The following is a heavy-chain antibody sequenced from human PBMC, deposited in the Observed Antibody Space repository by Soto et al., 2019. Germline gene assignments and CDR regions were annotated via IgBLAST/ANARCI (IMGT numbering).Heavy chain of an antibody. Sequence: GGSLRLSCAASGFSFSSFAMNWVRQAPGKGLEWVSAISGSGDSTFYADSVKGRFTISRDNSKNTLYLQMNSLRAEDTAVYYCAKDKGSSGPSDYFDYWGQGTLVTVSS. J-gene: IGHJ4*02. D-gene: IGHD6-6*01. CDR2: ISGSGDST. V-gene: IGHV3-23*01. CDR3: AKDKGSSGPSDYFDY. CDR1: GFSFSSFA.